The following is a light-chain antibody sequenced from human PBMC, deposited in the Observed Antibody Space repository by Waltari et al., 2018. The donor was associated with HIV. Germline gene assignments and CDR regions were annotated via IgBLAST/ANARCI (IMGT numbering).Light chain of an antibody. CDR2: GAS. Sequence: IVLTQSPVTLSVSPGERATLSCRASQSVYSNLAWYQQKPGQAPRLVIYGASTRATGIPARFSGSGSGTEFTLTISSLQSEDFALYYCQQYYDWPLTFGGGTKVEIK. V-gene: IGKV3-15*01. CDR3: QQYYDWPLT. CDR1: QSVYSN. J-gene: IGKJ4*01.